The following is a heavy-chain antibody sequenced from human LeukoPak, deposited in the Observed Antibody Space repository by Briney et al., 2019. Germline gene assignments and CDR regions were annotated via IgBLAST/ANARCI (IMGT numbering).Heavy chain of an antibody. Sequence: GGSLRLSCAASGFTVSSNYMSWVRQAPGKGLEWVSVIYSGGSTYYADSVKGRFTISRDNSKNTLYLQMNSLRAEDTAVYYCAKSPPSGYCSGGSCYSAGYYFDYWGQGTLVTVSS. CDR1: GFTVSSNY. J-gene: IGHJ4*02. V-gene: IGHV3-66*01. CDR2: IYSGGST. D-gene: IGHD2-15*01. CDR3: AKSPPSGYCSGGSCYSAGYYFDY.